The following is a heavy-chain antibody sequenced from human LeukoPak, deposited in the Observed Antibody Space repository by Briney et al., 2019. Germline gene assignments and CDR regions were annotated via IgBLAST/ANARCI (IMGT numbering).Heavy chain of an antibody. Sequence: PGGSLRLSCVASGFTFSSYEMNWVRQAPGKGLEWVSYISSSGTTIYYADSVKGRFTISRDNAKDSLYLQMNSLRAEDTAVYYCAREGRSGFDSGNPWGQGTLVTVSS. D-gene: IGHD5-12*01. CDR2: ISSSGTTI. CDR3: AREGRSGFDSGNP. CDR1: GFTFSSYE. J-gene: IGHJ5*02. V-gene: IGHV3-48*03.